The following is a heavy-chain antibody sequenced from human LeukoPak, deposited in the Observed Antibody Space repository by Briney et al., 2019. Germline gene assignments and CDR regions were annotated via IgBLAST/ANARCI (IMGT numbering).Heavy chain of an antibody. V-gene: IGHV3-74*01. CDR1: VFTLCSYW. CDR2: ITNDWSIT. J-gene: IGHJ5*02. CDR3: ARGVDTAVVTGGYNWFDP. Sequence: GGSLRLSCVASVFTLCSYWMQCVRHCPGGGVVWVSQITNDWSITNYADSVKGRFTIYRDNAKNTLYLEMNSLGVEDTGLYYCARGVDTAVVTGGYNWFDPWGQGTLVTVSS. D-gene: IGHD5-18*01.